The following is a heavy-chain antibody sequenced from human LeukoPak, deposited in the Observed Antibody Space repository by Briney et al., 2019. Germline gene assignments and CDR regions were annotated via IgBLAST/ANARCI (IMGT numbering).Heavy chain of an antibody. V-gene: IGHV3-21*01. D-gene: IGHD5-24*01. Sequence: KSGGSLRLSCAASGFTFSSYSMNWVRQAPGKGLEWVSSISSSSSYIYYADSVKGRFTISRDNAKNSLYLQMNSMRAEDTAVYYCARHQGDGYGNYDDYYYKYVWGKGTTVTVSS. CDR2: ISSSSSYI. CDR3: ARHQGDGYGNYDDYYYKYV. CDR1: GFTFSSYS. J-gene: IGHJ6*03.